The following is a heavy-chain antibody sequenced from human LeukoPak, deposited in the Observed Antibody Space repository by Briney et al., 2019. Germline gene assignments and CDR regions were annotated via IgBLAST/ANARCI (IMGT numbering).Heavy chain of an antibody. CDR3: AGYNCSSTTCYTGGFDY. D-gene: IGHD2-2*02. V-gene: IGHV3-23*01. CDR1: GFTFTSYA. CDR2: ISGSGGST. Sequence: GGSLRLSCAASGFTFTSYAMSWVRQAPGKGLEWVSAISGSGGSTYYADSVKGRFTISRDNSKNTLYLQMNSLRAEDTAVYYCAGYNCSSTTCYTGGFDYWGQGTLVTVSS. J-gene: IGHJ4*02.